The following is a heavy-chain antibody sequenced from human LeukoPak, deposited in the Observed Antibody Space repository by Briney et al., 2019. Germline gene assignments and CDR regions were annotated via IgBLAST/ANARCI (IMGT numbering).Heavy chain of an antibody. CDR3: ARPTSIAAAGTGPGY. CDR1: GFTFDDYA. J-gene: IGHJ4*02. V-gene: IGHV3-9*01. CDR2: ISWNSGSI. D-gene: IGHD6-13*01. Sequence: GGSLRLSCAASGFTFDDYAMHWVRQAPGKGLEWVSGISWNSGSIGYADSVKGRFTISRDNAKNSLYLQMNSLRAEDKAVYYWARPTSIAAAGTGPGYWGQGTLVTVSS.